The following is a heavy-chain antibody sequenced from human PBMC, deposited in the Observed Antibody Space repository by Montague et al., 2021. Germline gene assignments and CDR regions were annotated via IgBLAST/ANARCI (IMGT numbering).Heavy chain of an antibody. CDR3: AREVAPGSGSNSVDY. D-gene: IGHD3-10*01. J-gene: IGHJ4*02. CDR1: DFTFSTYA. V-gene: IGHV3-33*01. CDR2: IWYDGSNK. Sequence: SLRLSCAASDFTFSTYAMHWVRQAPGKGLEWVAVIWYDGSNKFYADPVKGRFTISRDNSKNTLYLQMNNLRAEDTAMYYCAREVAPGSGSNSVDYWGQGTLVTVSS.